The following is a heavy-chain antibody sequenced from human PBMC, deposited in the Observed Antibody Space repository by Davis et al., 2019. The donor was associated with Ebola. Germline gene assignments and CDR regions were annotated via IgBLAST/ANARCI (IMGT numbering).Heavy chain of an antibody. J-gene: IGHJ4*02. CDR1: GYTFTGYY. D-gene: IGHD6-19*01. V-gene: IGHV3-30*04. CDR3: ARRSGPDY. Sequence: SCKASGYTFTGYYMHWVRQAPGKGLEWVAVISYDGSNKYYADSVKGRFTISRDNSKNTLYLQMNSLRAEDTAVYYCARRSGPDYWGQGTLVTVSS. CDR2: ISYDGSNK.